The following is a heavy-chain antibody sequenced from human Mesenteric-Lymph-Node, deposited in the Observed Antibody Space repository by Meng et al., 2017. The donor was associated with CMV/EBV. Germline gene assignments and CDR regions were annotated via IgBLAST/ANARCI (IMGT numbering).Heavy chain of an antibody. CDR1: GFTFSHYV. Sequence: GGSLRLSCAASGFTFSHYVMTWVRQAPVRGLEWVSAISGSGGSTYHADSVKGRFTISRDNAKNSLYLQMNSLRAEDTAVYYCASPTVTTSGFYFYYGMDVWGQGTTVTVSS. CDR3: ASPTVTTSGFYFYYGMDV. V-gene: IGHV3-23*01. D-gene: IGHD4-17*01. J-gene: IGHJ6*02. CDR2: ISGSGGST.